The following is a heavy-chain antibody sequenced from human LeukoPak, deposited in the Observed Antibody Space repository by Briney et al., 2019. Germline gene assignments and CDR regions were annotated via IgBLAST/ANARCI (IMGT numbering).Heavy chain of an antibody. Sequence: KPSETLSLTCTVSGGSISSYDWSWIRQPAGKGLEWIGRIYTSGSTNYNPSLKSRVTMSVDTSKNQFSLKLSSVTAADTAVYYCARDRIWTTVTTSWYFDLWGRGTLVTVSS. CDR3: ARDRIWTTVTTSWYFDL. CDR1: GGSISSYD. D-gene: IGHD4-17*01. CDR2: IYTSGST. J-gene: IGHJ2*01. V-gene: IGHV4-4*07.